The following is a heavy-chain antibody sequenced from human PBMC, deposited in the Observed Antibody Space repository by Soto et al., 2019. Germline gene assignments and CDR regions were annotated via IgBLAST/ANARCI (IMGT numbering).Heavy chain of an antibody. V-gene: IGHV5-10-1*01. J-gene: IGHJ3*02. Sequence: GESLKISCXGSGYSFTSYWISWVRQMPGKGLEWMGRIDPSDSYTNYSPSFQGHVTISADKSISTAYLQWSSLKASDTAMYYCARHNCCGDCHDAFDIWGQGTMVTVSS. CDR1: GYSFTSYW. CDR3: ARHNCCGDCHDAFDI. D-gene: IGHD2-21*02. CDR2: IDPSDSYT.